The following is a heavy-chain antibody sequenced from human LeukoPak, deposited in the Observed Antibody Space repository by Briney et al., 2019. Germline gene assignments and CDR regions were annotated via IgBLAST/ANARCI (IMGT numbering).Heavy chain of an antibody. CDR1: GYTFSSYG. V-gene: IGHV1-18*01. D-gene: IGHD1-26*01. J-gene: IGHJ4*02. CDR3: ARRGGSYSHSDF. CDR2: VSPFNGNT. Sequence: ASVRVSCKASGYTFSSYGIIWVRQAPGQGLQWMGWVSPFNGNTDYAPKLQGRVTMTTDTSTTTAYMELRSLTSDDTAVYYCARRGGSYSHSDFWGQGTLVTVSS.